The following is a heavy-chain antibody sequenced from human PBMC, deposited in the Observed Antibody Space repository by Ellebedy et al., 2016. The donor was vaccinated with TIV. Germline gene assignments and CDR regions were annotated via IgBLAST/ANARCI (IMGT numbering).Heavy chain of an antibody. CDR3: ARDWVVGSGGSNWFDP. CDR2: IRHTGST. Sequence: MPSETLSLTCAVSGGSISSNNWWSWVRPPPGKGLEWIGEIRHTGSTNYNPSLKSRVTISVDKSENQFSLKLSSVTVADTAVYYCARDWVVGSGGSNWFDPWGQGTLVTVSS. D-gene: IGHD6-19*01. CDR1: GGSISSNNW. V-gene: IGHV4-4*02. J-gene: IGHJ5*02.